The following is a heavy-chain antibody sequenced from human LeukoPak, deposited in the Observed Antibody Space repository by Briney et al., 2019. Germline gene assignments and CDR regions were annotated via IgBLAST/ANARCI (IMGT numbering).Heavy chain of an antibody. CDR1: GGSISNYY. CDR2: IHSSGNT. J-gene: IGHJ4*02. CDR3: ARLFRGSSTFFDF. V-gene: IGHV4-4*07. Sequence: SETLSLTCTVSGGSISNYYWSWIRQAAGTGLQWIGRIHSSGNTHCNPSLASRVTMSVDTSKNQFSLRLNSMTAADTAVYFCARLFRGSSTFFDFWGLGTLVTVST. D-gene: IGHD2/OR15-2a*01.